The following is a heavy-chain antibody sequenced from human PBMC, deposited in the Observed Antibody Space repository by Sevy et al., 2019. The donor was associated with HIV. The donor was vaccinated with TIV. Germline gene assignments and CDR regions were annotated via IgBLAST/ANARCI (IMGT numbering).Heavy chain of an antibody. CDR1: GFTFSSYA. CDR2: ISGGGGST. V-gene: IGHV3-23*01. J-gene: IGHJ2*01. Sequence: GGSLRLSCAASGFTFSSYALSWVRQAPGKGLEWVSGISGGGGSTYYADSVKGRFTISRDNSKNTLYLQMNGLRVEDTAVYFCAKGNSDFWSGFRYFDLWGRGTLVTVSS. D-gene: IGHD3-3*01. CDR3: AKGNSDFWSGFRYFDL.